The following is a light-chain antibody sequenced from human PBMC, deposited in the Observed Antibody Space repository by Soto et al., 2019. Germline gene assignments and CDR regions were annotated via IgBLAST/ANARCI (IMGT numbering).Light chain of an antibody. J-gene: IGLJ1*01. CDR1: SSDVGSYNL. V-gene: IGLV2-23*02. CDR2: EVS. Sequence: QSVLTQPASVSGSPGQSITISCTGTSSDVGSYNLVSWYQQHPGKAPKLMIYEVSKRPSGVSNRFSGSKSGNTASLTISGLQAEDEADYYSCSSAGSSTYVFGTGTKVTV. CDR3: CSSAGSSTYV.